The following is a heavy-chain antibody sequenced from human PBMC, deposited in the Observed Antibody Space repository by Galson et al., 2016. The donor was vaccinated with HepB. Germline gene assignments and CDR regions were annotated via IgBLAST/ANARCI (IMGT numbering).Heavy chain of an antibody. Sequence: PALVKPTQTLTLTCTVSGFSLRDERMGVSWIRQAPGKALEWLAHIFSNDEKSYSTSLKSRLTISKDMSKGQVVLTLTNMDPVDTAQYYCARIVASGYDYSSDSSLPPYYFDYWGQGSLVSVSS. D-gene: IGHD5-12*01. V-gene: IGHV2-26*01. CDR1: GFSLRDERMG. CDR2: IFSNDEK. CDR3: ARIVASGYDYSSDSSLPPYYFDY. J-gene: IGHJ4*02.